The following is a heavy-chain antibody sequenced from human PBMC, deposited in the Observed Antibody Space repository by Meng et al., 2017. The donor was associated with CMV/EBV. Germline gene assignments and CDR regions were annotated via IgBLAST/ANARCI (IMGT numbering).Heavy chain of an antibody. CDR2: IYYSGST. CDR1: GGSISSYY. J-gene: IGHJ6*02. D-gene: IGHD2-2*02. Sequence: SETLSLTCTVSGGSISSYYWSWIRQPPGKGLEWIGYIYYSGSTNYNPSLKSRVTISVDTSKNQFSLKLSSVTAADTAVYYCARGADIVVVPAAIRPIGYYYGMDVWGQG. V-gene: IGHV4-59*01. CDR3: ARGADIVVVPAAIRPIGYYYGMDV.